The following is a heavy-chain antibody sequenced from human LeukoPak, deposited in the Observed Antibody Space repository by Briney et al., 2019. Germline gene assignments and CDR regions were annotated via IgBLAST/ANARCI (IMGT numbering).Heavy chain of an antibody. CDR1: GFTFSSYW. CDR3: AREDDYMAAGWFDP. CDR2: IYSGGST. V-gene: IGHV3-66*02. Sequence: GGSLRLSCAASGFTFSSYWMSWVRQAPGKGLEWVSVIYSGGSTYYADSVKGRFTISRDNSKNTLYLQMSSLRAEDTAVYYCAREDDYMAAGWFDPWGQGTLVTVSS. D-gene: IGHD4-11*01. J-gene: IGHJ5*02.